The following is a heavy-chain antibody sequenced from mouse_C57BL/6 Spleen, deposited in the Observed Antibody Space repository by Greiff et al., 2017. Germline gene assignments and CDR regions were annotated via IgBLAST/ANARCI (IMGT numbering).Heavy chain of an antibody. CDR2: IDPSDSYT. D-gene: IGHD2-1*01. V-gene: IGHV1-50*01. Sequence: QVQLQQPGAELVKPGASVKLSCKASGYTFTSYWMQWVKQRPGRGLEWIGEIDPSDSYTNYNQKFKGKATLTVDTASSTAYMQLSSLTSEDSAVYYCARLGNYGYWGQGTTLTVSS. J-gene: IGHJ2*01. CDR1: GYTFTSYW. CDR3: ARLGNYGY.